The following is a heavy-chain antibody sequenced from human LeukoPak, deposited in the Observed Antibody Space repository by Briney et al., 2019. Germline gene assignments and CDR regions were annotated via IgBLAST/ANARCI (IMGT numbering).Heavy chain of an antibody. CDR1: GFTFSSYD. V-gene: IGHV3-13*01. CDR3: ARVSSSWRQINYYGMDV. Sequence: GGSLRLSCAASGFTFSSYDMDWVRQATGKGLEWVSAIGTAGDTYYPGSVKGRFTISRENAKNSLYLQMNSLRAEDTAVYYCARVSSSWRQINYYGMDVWGQGTTVTVSS. J-gene: IGHJ6*02. D-gene: IGHD6-13*01. CDR2: IGTAGDT.